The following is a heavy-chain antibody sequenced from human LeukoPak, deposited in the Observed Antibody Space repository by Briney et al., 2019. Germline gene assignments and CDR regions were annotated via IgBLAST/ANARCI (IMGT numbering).Heavy chain of an antibody. J-gene: IGHJ4*02. V-gene: IGHV3-23*01. D-gene: IGHD3-16*02. CDR1: GFTFIHYG. CDR3: AKDTYVWGSYRTFDY. Sequence: GGSLRLSCAASGFTFIHYGMIWVRQAPGKGLEWISTIAYSGDYTFYADSVKGRFTISRDNSKNTLYLQMNSLRAEDTAVYYCAKDTYVWGSYRTFDYWGQGTLVTVSS. CDR2: IAYSGDYT.